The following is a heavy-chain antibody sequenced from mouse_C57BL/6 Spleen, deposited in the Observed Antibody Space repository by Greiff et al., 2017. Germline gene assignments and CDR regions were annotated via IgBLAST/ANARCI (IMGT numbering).Heavy chain of an antibody. Sequence: VQLKESGAELVKPGASVKLSCTASGFNIKDYYMHWVKQRTEQGLEWIGRIDPEDGETKYAPKFQGKATITADTSSNTSDLQLSSLTSEDTAVYYCARLGRRGYYAMDYWGQGTSVPVSS. J-gene: IGHJ4*01. V-gene: IGHV14-2*01. CDR2: IDPEDGET. CDR1: GFNIKDYY. CDR3: ARLGRRGYYAMDY.